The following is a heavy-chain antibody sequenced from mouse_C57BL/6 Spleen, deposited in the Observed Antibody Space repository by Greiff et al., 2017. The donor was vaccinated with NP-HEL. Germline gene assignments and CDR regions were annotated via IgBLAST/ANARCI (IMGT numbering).Heavy chain of an antibody. Sequence: QVQLQQPGAELVRPGSSVKLSCKASGYTFTSYWMDWVKQRPGQGLEWIGNIYPSDSETHYNQKFKDKATLTVDKSSSTAYMQLSSLTSEDSAVYYGARSGSNYRTWFAYWGQGTLVTVSA. V-gene: IGHV1-61*01. D-gene: IGHD2-5*01. CDR3: ARSGSNYRTWFAY. CDR2: IYPSDSET. CDR1: GYTFTSYW. J-gene: IGHJ3*01.